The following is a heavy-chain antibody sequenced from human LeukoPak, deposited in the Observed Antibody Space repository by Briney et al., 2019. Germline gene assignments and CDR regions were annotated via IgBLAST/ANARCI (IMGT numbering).Heavy chain of an antibody. J-gene: IGHJ4*02. CDR1: GFTVSSNY. Sequence: PGGSLRLSCAVSGFTVSSNYMSRVRQAPGKGLEWVSVTYSGGTTYYADSVKGRFTISRDNSKNTVYLQMNGLRAEDTAVYYCATKRGYNYGLDYWGQGTLVTVSS. V-gene: IGHV3-53*01. CDR3: ATKRGYNYGLDY. CDR2: TYSGGTT. D-gene: IGHD5-18*01.